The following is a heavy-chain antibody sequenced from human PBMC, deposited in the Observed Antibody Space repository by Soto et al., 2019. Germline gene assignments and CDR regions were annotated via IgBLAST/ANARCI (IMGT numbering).Heavy chain of an antibody. V-gene: IGHV4-61*01. CDR3: ARWTYSDADLPVDWFDS. CDR2: IYRGGST. J-gene: IGHJ5*01. Sequence: QVQLQESGPGLVKPSETLSLTCNVSRGSISSGSYYWSWVRQPPGKGLEWIAYIYRGGSTNYNPSFQRRATIAVDTSTNQFSLRLRSVIAADTAVYYCARWTYSDADLPVDWFDSWGQGTLVTVSS. CDR1: RGSISSGSYY. D-gene: IGHD5-18*01.